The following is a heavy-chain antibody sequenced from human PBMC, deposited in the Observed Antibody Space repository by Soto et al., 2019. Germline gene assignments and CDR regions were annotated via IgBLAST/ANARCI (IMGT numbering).Heavy chain of an antibody. CDR3: ARDRVSYYGMDV. V-gene: IGHV4-34*01. CDR2: INHSGST. D-gene: IGHD3-10*01. Sequence: PSETLSLTCAVYGGSFSGYYWSWIRQPPGKGQEWIGEINHSGSTNYNPSLTSRVTISVDTSKNQFSLKLSSVTAADTAVYYCARDRVSYYGMDVWGQGTTVTVSS. CDR1: GGSFSGYY. J-gene: IGHJ6*02.